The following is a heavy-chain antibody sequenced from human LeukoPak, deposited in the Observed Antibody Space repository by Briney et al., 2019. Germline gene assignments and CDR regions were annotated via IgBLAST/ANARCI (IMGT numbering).Heavy chain of an antibody. CDR3: SRKYSSSSPYYYYGMDV. CDR1: GYTFTSYA. CDR2: VDAGSDNR. V-gene: IGHV1-3*01. D-gene: IGHD6-6*01. J-gene: IGHJ6*02. Sequence: ASVEVSCKASGYTFTSYAMNWVRQAPGQRLEWMGSVDAGSDNRKYSQKFQGRVTITSDTSASTAYMELSSLRSEDTAVYYCSRKYSSSSPYYYYGMDVWGQGTTVTVSS.